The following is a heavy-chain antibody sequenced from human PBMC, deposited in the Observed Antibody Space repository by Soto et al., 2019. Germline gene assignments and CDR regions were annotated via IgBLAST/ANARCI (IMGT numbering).Heavy chain of an antibody. Sequence: VQLVESGGGLVQPGRSLRLSCAASGFTFDDYAMHWVRQAPGKGLEWVSGISWNSGSIGYADSVKGRFTISRDNAKNSLYLQMNSLRAEDTALYYCAKGLPYSSGWYPDYWGQGTLVTVSS. CDR1: GFTFDDYA. D-gene: IGHD6-19*01. J-gene: IGHJ4*02. CDR3: AKGLPYSSGWYPDY. CDR2: ISWNSGSI. V-gene: IGHV3-9*01.